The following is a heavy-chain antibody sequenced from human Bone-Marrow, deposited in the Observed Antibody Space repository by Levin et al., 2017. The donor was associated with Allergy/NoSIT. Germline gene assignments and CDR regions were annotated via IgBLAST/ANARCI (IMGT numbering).Heavy chain of an antibody. CDR3: AKDNDYVWGNYRPNWFDP. Sequence: GGSLRLSCAASGFTFGDHAMHWVRQTAEGLEWVSAISWNSIDIGYADSVQGRFTISRDNANNYLYLEMNNLRVEDTALYYCAKDNDYVWGNYRPNWFDPWGQGTLVTVSA. CDR1: GFTFGDHA. J-gene: IGHJ5*02. D-gene: IGHD3-16*02. V-gene: IGHV3-9*01. CDR2: ISWNSIDI.